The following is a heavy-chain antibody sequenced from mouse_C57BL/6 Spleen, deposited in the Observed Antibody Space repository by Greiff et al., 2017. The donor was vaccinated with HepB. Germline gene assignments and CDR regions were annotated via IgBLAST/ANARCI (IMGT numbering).Heavy chain of an antibody. D-gene: IGHD2-4*01. V-gene: IGHV1-61*01. CDR3: ARGGYDYDGRFAY. Sequence: QVQLQQPGAELVRPGSSVKLSCKASGYTFTSYWMDWVKQRPGQGLVWIGNIYPSDSETHYNQKFKDKATLTVDKSSSTAYMQLSSLTSEDSAVYYCARGGYDYDGRFAYWGQGTLVTVSA. J-gene: IGHJ3*01. CDR2: IYPSDSET. CDR1: GYTFTSYW.